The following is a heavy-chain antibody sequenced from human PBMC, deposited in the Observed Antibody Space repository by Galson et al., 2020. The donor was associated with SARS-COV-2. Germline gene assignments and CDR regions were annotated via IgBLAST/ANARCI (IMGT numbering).Heavy chain of an antibody. CDR2: ISGTGRST. CDR1: GFTFTNYA. CDR3: ATSYYYYESGRSPFDY. J-gene: IGHJ4*02. V-gene: IGHV3-23*01. Sequence: TGGSLRLSCTASGFTFTNYALKWVRQAPGKGLEWLSSISGTGRSTHYADSVRGRFTISRDNSMKNMYLQINNLRVDDTAVYYCATSYYYYESGRSPFDYWGQGTLVTVSS. D-gene: IGHD3-10*01.